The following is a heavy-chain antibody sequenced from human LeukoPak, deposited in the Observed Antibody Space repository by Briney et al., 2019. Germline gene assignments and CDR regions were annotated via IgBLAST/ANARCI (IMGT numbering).Heavy chain of an antibody. CDR1: GFTFSSYA. Sequence: PGGSLRLSCAASGFTFSSYAMHWVRQAPGKGLEWVAVISYDGSNKYYADSVKGRFTISRDNSKNTLYLQMNSLRDEDTAVYYCARGHCSSTSCSNFDYWGQGTLVTVSS. CDR3: ARGHCSSTSCSNFDY. J-gene: IGHJ4*02. V-gene: IGHV3-30*04. CDR2: ISYDGSNK. D-gene: IGHD2-2*01.